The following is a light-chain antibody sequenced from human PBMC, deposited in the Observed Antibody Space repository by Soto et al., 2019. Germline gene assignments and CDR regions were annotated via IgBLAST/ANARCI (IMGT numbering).Light chain of an antibody. J-gene: IGKJ1*01. CDR3: QQCYMGWT. V-gene: IGKV1-5*01. CDR1: QSIGRF. Sequence: DIQRTQSPSTLSASVGVRGTITFRASQSIGRFLAWYQHQPGKAPKLLIYDASTLESGVPSRFSGTGSGTEFTFSSTSLQPEDFGTYYCQQCYMGWTFGQGTKVDIK. CDR2: DAS.